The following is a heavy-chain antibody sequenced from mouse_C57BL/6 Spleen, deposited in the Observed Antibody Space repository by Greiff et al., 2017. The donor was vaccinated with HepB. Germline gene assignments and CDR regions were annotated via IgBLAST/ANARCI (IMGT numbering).Heavy chain of an antibody. CDR3: ARELVFAY. V-gene: IGHV5-4*03. CDR2: ISDGGSYT. J-gene: IGHJ3*01. CDR1: GFTFSSYA. D-gene: IGHD4-1*01. Sequence: EVNVVESGGGLVKPGGSLKLSCAASGFTFSSYAMSWVRQTPEKRLEWVATISDGGSYTYYPDNVKGRFTISRDNAKNNLYLQMSHLKSEDTAMYYCARELVFAYWGQGTLVTVSA.